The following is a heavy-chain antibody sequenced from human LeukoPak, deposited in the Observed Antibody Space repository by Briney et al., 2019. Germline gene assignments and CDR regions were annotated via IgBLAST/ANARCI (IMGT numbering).Heavy chain of an antibody. J-gene: IGHJ4*02. CDR1: GFIFSDYS. CDR2: IDSTSTYI. D-gene: IGHD3-10*01. V-gene: IGHV3-21*01. Sequence: GGSLRLACAASGFIFSDYSMNWVRQTPGKRLEWVSSIDSTSTYIYYVDSVKGRFTVSRDNAKRALYLQMNSLTAEDTATYYCARNYYGTGTYNDWWGQGTLVTVSS. CDR3: ARNYYGTGTYNDW.